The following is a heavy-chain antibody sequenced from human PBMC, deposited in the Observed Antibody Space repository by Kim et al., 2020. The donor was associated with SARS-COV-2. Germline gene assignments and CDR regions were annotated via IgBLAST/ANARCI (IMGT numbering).Heavy chain of an antibody. CDR2: INPNSGGT. Sequence: ASVKVSCKTSGYTFSDFYMHWVRQAPGQGLEWMGRINPNSGGTNYAQKFQGRVTLTRDTSISTAYMELSRLTSDDTAVYYCAKGLRSKYRSTGWFDPRGQ. CDR3: AKGLRSKYRSTGWFDP. D-gene: IGHD4-17*01. V-gene: IGHV1-2*06. J-gene: IGHJ5*02. CDR1: GYTFSDFY.